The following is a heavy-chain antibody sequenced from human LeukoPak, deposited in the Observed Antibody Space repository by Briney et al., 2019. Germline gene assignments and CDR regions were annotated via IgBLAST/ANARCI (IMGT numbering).Heavy chain of an antibody. V-gene: IGHV3-21*01. CDR2: ISGSGGDT. D-gene: IGHD6-13*01. CDR1: GFTFRSYA. J-gene: IGHJ4*02. Sequence: GGSLRLSCAASGFTFRSYAIYWVRQAPGKGLEWVSGISGSGGDTYFANSVRGRFTISRDNAKNSLYLQMNSLRAEDTAVYYCARVQPAPDYWGQGTLVTVSS. CDR3: ARVQPAPDY.